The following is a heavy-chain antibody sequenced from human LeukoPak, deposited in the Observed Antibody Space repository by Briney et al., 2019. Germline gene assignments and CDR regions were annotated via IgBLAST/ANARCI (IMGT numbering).Heavy chain of an antibody. V-gene: IGHV3-48*02. Sequence: GGSLRLSCAASGFTFNSFSMNWVRQAPGKGLEWVAYISSISTIIYYAGSVKGRFTISRDNAKNTLYLQMNSLRDEDTAVYYCARRGWSGHSPLYYFDYWGQGTLVTVSS. CDR2: ISSISTII. D-gene: IGHD3-3*01. J-gene: IGHJ4*02. CDR3: ARRGWSGHSPLYYFDY. CDR1: GFTFNSFS.